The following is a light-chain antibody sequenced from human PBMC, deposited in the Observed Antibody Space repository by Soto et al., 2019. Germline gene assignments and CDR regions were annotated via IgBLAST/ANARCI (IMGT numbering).Light chain of an antibody. J-gene: IGKJ2*01. CDR1: QSVSSNY. V-gene: IGKV3-20*01. CDR2: GVS. Sequence: EIVLTQSPGTLSLSLGERVTLSCRASQSVSSNYLAWYQHRPGQAPRLLIHGVSSRATGIQDRFTGSGSGRDFTLTSSSREPEECAVYSCQQYGRSPYSFGQGTKVEIK. CDR3: QQYGRSPYS.